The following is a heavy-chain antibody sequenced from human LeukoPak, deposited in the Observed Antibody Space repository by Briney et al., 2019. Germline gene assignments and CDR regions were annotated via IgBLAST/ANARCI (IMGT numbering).Heavy chain of an antibody. CDR2: LSSSGSAF. CDR1: TVTVSSMY. V-gene: IGHV3-48*03. CDR3: ARSARLMKGVVEVTALDD. D-gene: IGHD3-3*01. Sequence: GGSLRLSCAIPTVTVSSMYMSWVRQAPGKGLEWIAYLSSSGSAFSYADSVKGRFTIARDNAKNSVYLEMNSLRADDTAVYYCARSARLMKGVVEVTALDDWGQGTLVTVSS. J-gene: IGHJ4*02.